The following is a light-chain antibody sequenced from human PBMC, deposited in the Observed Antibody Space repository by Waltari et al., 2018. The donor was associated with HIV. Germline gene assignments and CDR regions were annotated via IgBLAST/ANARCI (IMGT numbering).Light chain of an antibody. CDR3: CSYAGIYTVI. CDR1: SSDVGDYNH. Sequence: QSALTQPRPVSGSPGQSVTIPCTGTSSDVGDYNHVSWYQQHPGNAPKLMIYDVNKRPSGVPDRFSGSKSGNTASLTISGLQAEDEADYHCCSYAGIYTVIFGGGTKLTVL. CDR2: DVN. J-gene: IGLJ2*01. V-gene: IGLV2-11*01.